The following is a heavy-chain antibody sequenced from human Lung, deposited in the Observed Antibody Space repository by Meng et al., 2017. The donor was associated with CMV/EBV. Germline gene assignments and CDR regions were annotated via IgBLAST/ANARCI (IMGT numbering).Heavy chain of an antibody. Sequence: SXKISCSASGFTFSTYAMHWVRQAPGKGLEWVALISFDGSSKYFADSVKGRFTISRDSSKNTLYLQMNTLRTEDTAIYFCAREGVYFYYWGQGTLVTVSS. CDR2: ISFDGSSK. D-gene: IGHD3-16*01. CDR1: GFTFSTYA. V-gene: IGHV3-30-3*01. CDR3: AREGVYFYY. J-gene: IGHJ4*02.